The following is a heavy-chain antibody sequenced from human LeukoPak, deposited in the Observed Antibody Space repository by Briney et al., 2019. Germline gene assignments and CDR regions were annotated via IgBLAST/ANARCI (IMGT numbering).Heavy chain of an antibody. CDR3: ARLLYSSSWYGNYGMDV. Sequence: SETLSLTCTVSGGSISSYYWSWIRQPAGKGLEWIGRIYTSGSTNYNPSLKSRVTISVDTSKNQFSLKLSSVTAADTAVYYCARLLYSSSWYGNYGMDVWGQGTTVTVSS. CDR2: IYTSGST. V-gene: IGHV4-4*07. CDR1: GGSISSYY. J-gene: IGHJ6*02. D-gene: IGHD6-13*01.